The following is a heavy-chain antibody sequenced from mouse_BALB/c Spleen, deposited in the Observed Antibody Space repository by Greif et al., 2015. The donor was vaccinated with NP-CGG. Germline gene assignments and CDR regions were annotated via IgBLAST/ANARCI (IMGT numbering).Heavy chain of an antibody. CDR3: ARGNWYWYFDV. D-gene: IGHD4-1*01. CDR1: GFTFTDYY. V-gene: IGHV7-3*02. Sequence: EVNLVESGGGLVQPGGSLRLSCATSGFTFTDYYMSWVRQPPGKALEWSGFIRNKANGYTTEYSASVKGRFTISRDNSQSILYLQMNTLRAEDSATDYCARGNWYWYFDVWGAGTTVTVSS. J-gene: IGHJ1*01. CDR2: IRNKANGYTT.